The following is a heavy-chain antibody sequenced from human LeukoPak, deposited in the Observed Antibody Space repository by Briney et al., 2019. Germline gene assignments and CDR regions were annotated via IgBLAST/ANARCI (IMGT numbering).Heavy chain of an antibody. CDR3: ARSFSEKFYFES. D-gene: IGHD1-26*01. CDR2: IYASGKT. CDR1: DGSISSYY. J-gene: IGHJ4*02. V-gene: IGHV4-4*07. Sequence: SETLSLTCTVSDGSISSYYWSWIRQPAGKELEWIGRIYASGKTDYNPYTPSLKSRVAMSLDTSKNQVSLYLTSETAADTAMYFCARSFSEKFYFESWGQGTLVTVSS.